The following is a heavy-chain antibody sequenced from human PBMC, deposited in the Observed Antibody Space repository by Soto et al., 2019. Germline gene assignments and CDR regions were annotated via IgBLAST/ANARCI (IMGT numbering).Heavy chain of an antibody. CDR1: GFTFSTYW. V-gene: IGHV3-7*01. CDR3: VCGGNFFVY. D-gene: IGHD3-16*01. Sequence: EVQLVESGGGLVQPGGSLRLPCAASGFTFSTYWMTWVRQPPGKGLEWVASINQDGSERYYVDSVRGRFTVSRDNAKNSLYLQMTSLRAEDTAVYYCVCGGNFFVYWGQGTLGTVSP. J-gene: IGHJ4*02. CDR2: INQDGSER.